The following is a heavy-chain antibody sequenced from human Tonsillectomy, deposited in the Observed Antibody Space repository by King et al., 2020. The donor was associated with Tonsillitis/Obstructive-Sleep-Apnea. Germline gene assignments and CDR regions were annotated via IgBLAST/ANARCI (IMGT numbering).Heavy chain of an antibody. CDR1: GYRFTTYL. CDR2: IYPADSDT. CDR3: ARPGASNYWNWFDP. J-gene: IGHJ5*02. Sequence: QLVQSGAEVKKPGESLKISCKGSGYRFTTYLIGWGRHMPGKGLEWMGIIYPADSDTRYSPSFQGQVTISVDKSISTAYLQWSSLKASDTAMYYCARPGASNYWNWFDPWGQGTLVTVSS. D-gene: IGHD4-11*01. V-gene: IGHV5-51*01.